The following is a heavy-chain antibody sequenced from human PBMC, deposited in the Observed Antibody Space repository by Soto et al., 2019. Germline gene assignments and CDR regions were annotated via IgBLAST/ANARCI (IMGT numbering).Heavy chain of an antibody. CDR3: GRGRSGQLVVFY. D-gene: IGHD3-10*01. J-gene: IGHJ4*02. CDR1: GYTFTGHY. Sequence: ASVKVSCKASGYTFTGHYIHWVRQAPGQGPEWMGEIGPASGDTRYAQKFQGRVAMTRDTSITTVYMELNNLSPDDTAVYYCGRGRSGQLVVFYWGQGTPVTVSS. V-gene: IGHV1-2*02. CDR2: IGPASGDT.